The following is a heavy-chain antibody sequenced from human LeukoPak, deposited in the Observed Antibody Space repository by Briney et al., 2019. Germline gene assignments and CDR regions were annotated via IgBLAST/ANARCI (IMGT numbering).Heavy chain of an antibody. CDR2: ISSSSSYI. J-gene: IGHJ4*02. V-gene: IGHV3-21*01. CDR1: GFTFSSYS. D-gene: IGHD3-22*01. Sequence: GGSLRLSCPASGFTFSSYSMNWVRQAPGKGLEWVSSISSSSSYIYYADSAKGRFTISRDNAKNSLYLQMNSLRAEDTAVYYCARGPYYYDSSGYYADYWGQGTLVTVSS. CDR3: ARGPYYYDSSGYYADY.